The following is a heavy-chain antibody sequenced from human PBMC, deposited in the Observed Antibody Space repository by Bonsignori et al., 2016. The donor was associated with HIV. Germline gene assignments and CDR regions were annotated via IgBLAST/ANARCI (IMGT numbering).Heavy chain of an antibody. CDR2: ISSTYRTI. V-gene: IGHV3-48*02. CDR1: GFNLSSYG. D-gene: IGHD7-27*01. CDR3: VRDRGDSDAWYWGYWYFDL. J-gene: IGHJ2*01. Sequence: GGSLRLSCSASGFNLSSYGMNWVRQAPGKGLEWVSYISSTYRTIHDADSVKGRFTISRDNAKQSLYLQMDSLRDDDTAMYYCVRDRGDSDAWYWGYWYFDLWGRGTLVTVSS.